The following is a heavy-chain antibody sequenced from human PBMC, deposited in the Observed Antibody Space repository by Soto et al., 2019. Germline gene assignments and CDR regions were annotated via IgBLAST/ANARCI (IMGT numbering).Heavy chain of an antibody. CDR1: GYTFITYG. J-gene: IGHJ4*02. Sequence: QVPLVQSGAEVKKPGASVKVSCKASGYTFITYGVSWVRQAPGQGLDWLGWISTYNGNTRYAERLQGRVTMTTDTTTNTAYMELRNLRSDDTAVYYCARGPTDYYDNSANYFLDYWGQGTLFTVSS. CDR2: ISTYNGNT. CDR3: ARGPTDYYDNSANYFLDY. V-gene: IGHV1-18*01. D-gene: IGHD3-22*01.